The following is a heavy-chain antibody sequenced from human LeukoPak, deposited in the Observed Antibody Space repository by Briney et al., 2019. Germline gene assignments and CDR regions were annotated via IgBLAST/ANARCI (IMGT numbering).Heavy chain of an antibody. CDR3: AITRSGLVVVPAARFDY. CDR1: GGTFSSYA. D-gene: IGHD2-2*01. V-gene: IGHV1-69*13. CDR2: IIPIFGTA. Sequence: GASVKVSCKASGGTFSSYAISWVRQAPGQGLEWMGGIIPIFGTANYAQKLQGRVTITADESTSTAYMELSSLRSEDTAVYYCAITRSGLVVVPAARFDYWGQGTLVTVSS. J-gene: IGHJ4*02.